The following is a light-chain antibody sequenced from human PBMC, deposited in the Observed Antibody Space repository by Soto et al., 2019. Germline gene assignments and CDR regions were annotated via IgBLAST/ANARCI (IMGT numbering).Light chain of an antibody. CDR3: AAWDDSLNGYV. J-gene: IGLJ1*01. V-gene: IGLV1-44*01. CDR1: SSNIGSNS. CDR2: SND. Sequence: QSVLTQPPSASGTPGQRVTISCSGSSSNIGSNSVNWYQQLPGTAPKLLIYSNDRRPSGVPDRFSGSKSGPPASLAISGLQSEDEADYYCAAWDDSLNGYVFGTGTKVTVL.